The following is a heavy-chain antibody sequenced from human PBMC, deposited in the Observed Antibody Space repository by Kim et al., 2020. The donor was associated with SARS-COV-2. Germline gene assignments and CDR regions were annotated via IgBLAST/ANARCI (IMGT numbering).Heavy chain of an antibody. Sequence: YSQNFQGRVTITRDTSARTSYLEVTSLTSADTAVYYCATHQTSGPDWYFDLWGRGTLVTVSS. D-gene: IGHD5-12*01. CDR3: ATHQTSGPDWYFDL. J-gene: IGHJ2*01. V-gene: IGHV1-3*01.